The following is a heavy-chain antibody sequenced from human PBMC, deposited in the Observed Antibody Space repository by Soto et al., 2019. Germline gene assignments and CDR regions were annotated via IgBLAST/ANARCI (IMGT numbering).Heavy chain of an antibody. V-gene: IGHV1-18*04. J-gene: IGHJ6*02. CDR3: ARDSHIVVVTASEHYYYYYGMDV. D-gene: IGHD2-21*02. CDR1: GYTFTSYG. CDR2: ISAYNGNT. Sequence: QVQLVQSGAEVKKPGASVKVSCKASGYTFTSYGISWVRQAPGQGLEWMGWISAYNGNTNYAQKLQGRVTMTTDTSTSTAYMELRSLRSDDTAVYYCARDSHIVVVTASEHYYYYYGMDVWGQGTTVTVSS.